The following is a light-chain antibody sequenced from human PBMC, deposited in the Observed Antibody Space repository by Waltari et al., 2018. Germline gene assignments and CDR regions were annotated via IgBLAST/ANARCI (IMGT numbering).Light chain of an antibody. Sequence: EIVLTQSPGTLSLSPGERATLSCRASQSVTSTYLAWYQQNPGRSPRLLSYGASSRATGVPDRFSGGGSATDFTLTITRLEPEDFAVYYCQQYSQSPITFGQGTRLDNK. CDR1: QSVTSTY. CDR2: GAS. V-gene: IGKV3-20*01. CDR3: QQYSQSPIT. J-gene: IGKJ5*01.